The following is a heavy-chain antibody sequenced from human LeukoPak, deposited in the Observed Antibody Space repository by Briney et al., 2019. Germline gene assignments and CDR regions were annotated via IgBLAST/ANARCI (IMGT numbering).Heavy chain of an antibody. V-gene: IGHV3-53*01. CDR2: IYSGGST. CDR3: AREEYTRKHAFDI. D-gene: IGHD1-1*01. J-gene: IGHJ3*02. Sequence: PGGSLRLSCAASGFTVSSNYMSWVRQAPGKGLEWVSVIYSGGSTYYADSVKGRFTISRDNSKNTLYLQMNSLRAEDTAVYYCAREEYTRKHAFDIWGQGTMVTVSS. CDR1: GFTVSSNY.